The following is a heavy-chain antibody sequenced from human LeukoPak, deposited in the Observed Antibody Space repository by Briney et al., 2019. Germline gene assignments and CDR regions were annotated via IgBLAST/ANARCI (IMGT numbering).Heavy chain of an antibody. CDR2: ISSSSSTI. CDR1: GFTFSSYG. Sequence: GGSLRLSCAASGFTFSSYGMTWVRQAPGKGLEWVSYISSSSSTIYYADSVKGRFTISRDNAKNSLYLQLNSLRAEDTAVYYCARGKGAAAGSYWYFDLWGRGTLVTVSS. CDR3: ARGKGAAAGSYWYFDL. J-gene: IGHJ2*01. V-gene: IGHV3-48*01. D-gene: IGHD6-13*01.